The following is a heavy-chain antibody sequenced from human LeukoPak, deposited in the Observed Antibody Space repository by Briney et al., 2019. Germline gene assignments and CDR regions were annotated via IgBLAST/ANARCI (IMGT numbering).Heavy chain of an antibody. D-gene: IGHD2-8*01. Sequence: GGSLRLSCAASGFTFSSYGMHWVRQAPGRGLEWVAYIQNDGSNEQYADSVKGRFSISRDSSKNILYLQMNSLRAEDTAVYYCAKDRCSNGIGCYYYYMDVWGKGTTVTISS. CDR2: IQNDGSNE. CDR1: GFTFSSYG. J-gene: IGHJ6*03. V-gene: IGHV3-30*02. CDR3: AKDRCSNGIGCYYYYMDV.